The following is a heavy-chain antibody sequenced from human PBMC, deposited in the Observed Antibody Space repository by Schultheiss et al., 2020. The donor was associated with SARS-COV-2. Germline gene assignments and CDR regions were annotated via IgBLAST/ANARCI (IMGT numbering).Heavy chain of an antibody. V-gene: IGHV4-59*05. CDR2: LYYSGST. D-gene: IGHD2-15*01. J-gene: IGHJ4*02. Sequence: SETLSLTCTVSGGSISSYYWSWIRQPAGKGLEWIGCLYYSGSTYYNPSLKSRVTISVDTSKNQFSLKLSSVTAADTAVYYCARQAASHGSCWGYWGQGTLVTVSS. CDR1: GGSISSYY. CDR3: ARQAASHGSCWGY.